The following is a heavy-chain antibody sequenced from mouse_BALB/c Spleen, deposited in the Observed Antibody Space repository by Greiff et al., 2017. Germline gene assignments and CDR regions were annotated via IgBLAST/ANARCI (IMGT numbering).Heavy chain of an antibody. CDR3: ARHYYGSSPHFDY. J-gene: IGHJ2*01. V-gene: IGHV1-20*02. D-gene: IGHD1-1*01. Sequence: VHVKQSGPELVKPGASVKISCKASGYSFTGYFMNWVMQSHGKSLEWIGRINPYNGDTFYNQKFKGKATLTVDKSSSTAHMELRSLASEDSAVYYCARHYYGSSPHFDYWGQGTTLTVSS. CDR2: INPYNGDT. CDR1: GYSFTGYF.